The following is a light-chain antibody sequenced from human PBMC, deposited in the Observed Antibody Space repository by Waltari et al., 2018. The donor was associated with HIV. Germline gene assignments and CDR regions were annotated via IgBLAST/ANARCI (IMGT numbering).Light chain of an antibody. V-gene: IGKV3-11*01. CDR2: DAC. CDR1: QSVGSY. J-gene: IGKJ4*01. CDR3: QQRSDSSPRT. Sequence: IVFTPSPATLSLSPREPATPSCRASQSVGSYLPWYQQKPGRAPRLLIYDACNRAIGIPARFSGSGSGTDFTLTISSLEPEEFAVYYCQQRSDSSPRTFGGGPRWRS.